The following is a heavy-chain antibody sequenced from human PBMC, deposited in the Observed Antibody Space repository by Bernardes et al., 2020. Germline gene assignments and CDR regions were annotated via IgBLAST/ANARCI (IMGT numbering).Heavy chain of an antibody. J-gene: IGHJ4*02. CDR3: ARDNMPSLVRSGPY. CDR1: GFTFSSYS. CDR2: ISSSSSTI. D-gene: IGHD2-15*01. V-gene: IGHV3-48*01. Sequence: GGSLRLSCAASGFTFSSYSMNWVRQAPGKGLEWVSYISSSSSTIYYADSVKGRFTISRDNAKNSLYLQMNSLRAEDTAVYYCARDNMPSLVRSGPYWGQGTLVTVSS.